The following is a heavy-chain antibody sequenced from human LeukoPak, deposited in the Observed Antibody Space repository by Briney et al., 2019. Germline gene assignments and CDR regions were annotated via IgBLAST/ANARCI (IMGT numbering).Heavy chain of an antibody. J-gene: IGHJ4*02. CDR1: GYTFTSYY. CDR3: ARAYYYDSSGYPDDY. Sequence: SVKVSCKASGYTFTSYYMHWVRQAPGQGLEWMGRIIPILGIANYAQKFQGRVTITADKSTSTAYMELSSLRSEDTAVYYCARAYYYDSSGYPDDYWGQGTLVTVSS. CDR2: IIPILGIA. D-gene: IGHD3-22*01. V-gene: IGHV1-69*04.